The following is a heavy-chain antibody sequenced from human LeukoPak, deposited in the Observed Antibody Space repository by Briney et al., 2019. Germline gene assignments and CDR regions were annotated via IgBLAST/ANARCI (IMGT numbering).Heavy chain of an antibody. V-gene: IGHV3-11*01. CDR1: GFTFSAYY. Sequence: RGSLRLSCAASGFTFSAYYMSWIRQAPGKGLEWVSYISSSGSTIYYADSVKGRFTISRDNAKNSLYLQMNSLRAEDTAVYYCARDVRDEDAFDIWGQGTMVTVSS. CDR2: ISSSGSTI. CDR3: ARDVRDEDAFDI. D-gene: IGHD2-8*01. J-gene: IGHJ3*02.